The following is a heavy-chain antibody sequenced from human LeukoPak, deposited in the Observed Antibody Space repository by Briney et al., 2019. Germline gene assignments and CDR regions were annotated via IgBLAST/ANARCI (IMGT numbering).Heavy chain of an antibody. V-gene: IGHV3-23*01. D-gene: IGHD1-7*01. CDR3: TRDYVTPGTTGTTSPLDH. CDR1: GFTFSSYG. CDR2: IIESGNDK. J-gene: IGHJ4*01. Sequence: GGSHRLSCAASGFTFSSYGMSWVSQAPGKGLEWVSGIIESGNDKHYADSVNGRFTIYRDNFKDTLYLQMNSLRADDTAVYYCTRDYVTPGTTGTTSPLDHWG.